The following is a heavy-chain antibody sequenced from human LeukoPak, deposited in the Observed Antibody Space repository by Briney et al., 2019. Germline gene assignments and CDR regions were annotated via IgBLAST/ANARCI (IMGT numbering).Heavy chain of an antibody. D-gene: IGHD6-19*01. CDR3: ARVLGMYSSGWNGATAFDI. V-gene: IGHV3-20*04. Sequence: GGSLRLSCAASGFTFDDYGMSWVRQAPGKGLEWVSGINWNGGSTGYADSVKGRFTISRDNAKNSLYLQMNSLRAEDTALYYCARVLGMYSSGWNGATAFDIWGQGTMVTVSS. CDR1: GFTFDDYG. J-gene: IGHJ3*02. CDR2: INWNGGST.